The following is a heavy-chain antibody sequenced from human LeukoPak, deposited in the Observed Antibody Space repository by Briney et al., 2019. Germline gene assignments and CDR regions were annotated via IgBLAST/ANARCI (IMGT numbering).Heavy chain of an antibody. CDR2: FYYSGST. D-gene: IGHD4-23*01. CDR3: ARIDGGHHLSPFDY. Sequence: SETLSLTCTVSGGSFSSSSYYWGWIRQPPGKGLEWIGSFYYSGSTYYTPSLKSRVTISVDTSKNQFSLKLSSVTAADTAIYYCARIDGGHHLSPFDYWGQGTLVTVSS. CDR1: GGSFSSSSYY. V-gene: IGHV4-39*01. J-gene: IGHJ4*02.